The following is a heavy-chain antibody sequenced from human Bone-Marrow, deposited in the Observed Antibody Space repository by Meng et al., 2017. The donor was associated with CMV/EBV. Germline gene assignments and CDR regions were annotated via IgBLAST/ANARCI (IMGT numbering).Heavy chain of an antibody. CDR1: GFTFSSYW. J-gene: IGHJ5*02. V-gene: IGHV3-7*01. Sequence: GESLKISCAASGFTFSSYWMTWVRQAPGKGLEWVANIKQDGSEKYYVDSVKGRFTISRDNAKNSLYLQMNSLRAEDTAVYYCARVKALFDPWGQGTLVTVSS. CDR2: IKQDGSEK. CDR3: ARVKALFDP.